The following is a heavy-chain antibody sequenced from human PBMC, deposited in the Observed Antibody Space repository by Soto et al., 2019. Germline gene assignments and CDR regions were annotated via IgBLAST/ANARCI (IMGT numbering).Heavy chain of an antibody. Sequence: QVQLVESGGGVVQPGGSLRLSCAASGFTFSSYVLHWVRQPPGKGLEWVAIISYDGSNKYYADSVKGRFTISRDNSKNTLYLQMNSLRAEDTAVYYCAKDFGVAARNWFDPWGQGTLVTVSS. CDR1: GFTFSSYV. V-gene: IGHV3-30-3*02. CDR3: AKDFGVAARNWFDP. J-gene: IGHJ5*02. D-gene: IGHD6-6*01. CDR2: ISYDGSNK.